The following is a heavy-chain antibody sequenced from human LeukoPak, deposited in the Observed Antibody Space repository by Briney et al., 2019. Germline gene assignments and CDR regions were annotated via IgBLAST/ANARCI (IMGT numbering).Heavy chain of an antibody. V-gene: IGHV1-2*02. CDR2: INPNNGVT. CDR3: ARRPSSEGY. J-gene: IGHJ4*02. CDR1: RYTFTYYS. Sequence: ASVKVSCKASRYTFTYYSMHWVRQAPGQGLEWMGWINPNNGVTKYAQKFQDRVAMTRYTSISTAYMDLSRLTSDDTAVYYCARRPSSEGYWGQGTLVTVSS.